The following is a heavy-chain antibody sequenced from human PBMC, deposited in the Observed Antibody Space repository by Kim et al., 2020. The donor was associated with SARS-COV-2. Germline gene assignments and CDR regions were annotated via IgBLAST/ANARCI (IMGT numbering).Heavy chain of an antibody. Sequence: GGSLRLSCGASGFTFRNAWMSWVRQAPGKGLEWLGRIKSKTDGGTTDYAAPVEGRFTISRDDSKDTLYLQMSSLRPEDTALYFCTTDPQRWQLTFAYWGQGTLVTVSS. CDR3: TTDPQRWQLTFAY. V-gene: IGHV3-15*01. CDR1: GFTFRNAW. D-gene: IGHD2-15*01. J-gene: IGHJ4*02. CDR2: IKSKTDGGTT.